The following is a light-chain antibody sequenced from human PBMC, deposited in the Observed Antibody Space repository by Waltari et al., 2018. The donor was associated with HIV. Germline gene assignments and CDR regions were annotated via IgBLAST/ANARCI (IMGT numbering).Light chain of an antibody. CDR3: GTWDSSLTIAV. J-gene: IGLJ3*02. Sequence: QSVLTQPPSVSAAPGQKVIISCSGSSSNIQTNYVSWYQQLPGTAPKLLIYDKDERPSDIPGRFSASKSDTSATLVIAGLQTGDEADYYCGTWDSSLTIAVFGGGTKLTVL. CDR1: SSNIQTNY. CDR2: DKD. V-gene: IGLV1-51*01.